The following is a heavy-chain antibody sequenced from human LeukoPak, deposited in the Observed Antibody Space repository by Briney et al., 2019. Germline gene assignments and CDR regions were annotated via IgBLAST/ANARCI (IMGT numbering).Heavy chain of an antibody. D-gene: IGHD5-24*01. CDR2: IRSKDNRYAT. CDR1: GFTFSGSA. V-gene: IGHV3-73*01. J-gene: IGHJ4*02. Sequence: GGSLSLSCAASGFTFSGSAMHWVRQASGKGLAWVGRIRSKDNRYATAHAASVKGRFTVSRDDSKNAAYLQMNSLKTEDTAVYYCTRPIGRDGYNYYYWGQGTLVTVSS. CDR3: TRPIGRDGYNYYY.